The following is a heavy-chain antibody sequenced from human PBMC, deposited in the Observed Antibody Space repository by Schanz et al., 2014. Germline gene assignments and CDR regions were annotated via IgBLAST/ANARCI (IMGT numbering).Heavy chain of an antibody. CDR1: GGTFSSDT. J-gene: IGHJ4*02. CDR2: ISAYTNNT. Sequence: QVQLVQSGAEVKKPGSSVKVSCKASGGTFSSDTFSWVRQAPGQGLEWMGWISAYTNNTNYAQKVQGRVTMTTDTSTGTAYMELRSLRSDDTAVYYCARGRTFDYWGQGTLVNVSS. CDR3: ARGRTFDY. V-gene: IGHV1-18*01.